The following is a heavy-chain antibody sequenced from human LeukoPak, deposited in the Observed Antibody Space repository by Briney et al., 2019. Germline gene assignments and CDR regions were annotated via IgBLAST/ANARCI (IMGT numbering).Heavy chain of an antibody. CDR1: GYTFTGYY. J-gene: IGHJ4*02. Sequence: GASVKVSCKASGYTFTGYYMHWVRQAPGQGLEWLGLINPSGSSTLYAQKFQGRVTMTRDMSTTTDYMELSSLRSEDTAVYYCARGLRSGYYSDYFDYWGQGTLVTVSS. CDR3: ARGLRSGYYSDYFDY. D-gene: IGHD3-22*01. V-gene: IGHV1-46*01. CDR2: INPSGSST.